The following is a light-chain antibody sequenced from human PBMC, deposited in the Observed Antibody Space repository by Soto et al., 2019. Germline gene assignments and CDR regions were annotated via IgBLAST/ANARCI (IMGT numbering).Light chain of an antibody. J-gene: IGKJ1*01. Sequence: DIQMTQSPSTLSASVGDRVTITCRASQSIGSWLAWYQQKPGKAPKLLTYKASSLESGVPSRFSGSGSGTEFSLTISSLQPDDFTTYYCHQYYSYSWTSGHGTKVDIK. CDR3: HQYYSYSWT. CDR2: KAS. CDR1: QSIGSW. V-gene: IGKV1-5*03.